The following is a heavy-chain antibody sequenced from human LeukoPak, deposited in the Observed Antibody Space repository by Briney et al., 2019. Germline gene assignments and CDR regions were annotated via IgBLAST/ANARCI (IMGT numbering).Heavy chain of an antibody. V-gene: IGHV3-30*02. CDR3: AKEVRRWYSSSWYESSNWFDP. CDR2: IRYDGSNK. D-gene: IGHD6-13*01. CDR1: GFTFSSYG. J-gene: IGHJ5*02. Sequence: PGGSLRLSCAASGFTFSSYGMHWVRQAPGKGLEWVAFIRYDGSNKYYADSVKGRFTIPRDNSKNTLYLQMNSLRAEDTAVYYCAKEVRRWYSSSWYESSNWFDPWGQGTLVTVSS.